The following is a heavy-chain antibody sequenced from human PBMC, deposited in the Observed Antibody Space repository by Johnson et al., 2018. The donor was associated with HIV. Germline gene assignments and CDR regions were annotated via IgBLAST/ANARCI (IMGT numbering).Heavy chain of an antibody. CDR1: GFTFSSYG. D-gene: IGHD6-6*01. CDR3: ANSYSSSSGNNDYAFDI. J-gene: IGHJ3*02. Sequence: QEKLVESGGGVVQPGGSLRLSCVASGFTFSSYGMHWVRQAPGKGLEWVAFIRYDGSNKYYADSVKGRFTISRDNSKNTLYLQMNTLRAEDTAVYYCANSYSSSSGNNDYAFDIWGQGTMVTVSS. V-gene: IGHV3-30*02. CDR2: IRYDGSNK.